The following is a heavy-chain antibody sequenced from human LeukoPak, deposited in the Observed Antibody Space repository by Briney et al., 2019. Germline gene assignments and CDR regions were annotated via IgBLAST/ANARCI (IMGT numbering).Heavy chain of an antibody. CDR2: LSDSGRAI. Sequence: QPGGSLTLSCVASGFNFNAYGMNWVRQAPGKGLEWLAFLSDSGRAIHYADSVKGRFTISRDNSKNTLYLQMNSLRAEDTAVYYCARDACGMADSSGYCYYFDYWGQGTLVTVSS. D-gene: IGHD3-22*01. CDR1: GFNFNAYG. CDR3: ARDACGMADSSGYCYYFDY. V-gene: IGHV3-48*01. J-gene: IGHJ4*02.